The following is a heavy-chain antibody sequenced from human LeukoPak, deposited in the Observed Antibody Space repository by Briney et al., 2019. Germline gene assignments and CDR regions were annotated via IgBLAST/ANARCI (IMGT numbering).Heavy chain of an antibody. Sequence: SQTLSLTCTVSGGSISSGGYYWSWIRQHPGKGLEWIGYIYYSGSTNYNPSLKSRVTISVDTSKNQFSLKLSSVTAADTAVYYCATPAAVAGTREDYWGQGTLVTVSS. V-gene: IGHV4-61*08. D-gene: IGHD6-19*01. J-gene: IGHJ4*02. CDR3: ATPAAVAGTREDY. CDR1: GGSISSGGYY. CDR2: IYYSGST.